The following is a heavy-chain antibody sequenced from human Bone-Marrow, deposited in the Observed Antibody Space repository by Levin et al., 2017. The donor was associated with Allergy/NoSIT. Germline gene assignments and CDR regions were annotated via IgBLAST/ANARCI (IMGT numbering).Heavy chain of an antibody. J-gene: IGHJ5*02. Sequence: GESLKISCKASGYTFTGYYMHWVRQAPGQGLEWMGRINPNSGGTNYAQKFQGRVTMTRDTSISTAYMELSRLRSDDTAVYYCARDGRVVPAAAWWFDPWGQGTLVTVSS. D-gene: IGHD2-2*01. V-gene: IGHV1-2*06. CDR2: INPNSGGT. CDR3: ARDGRVVPAAAWWFDP. CDR1: GYTFTGYY.